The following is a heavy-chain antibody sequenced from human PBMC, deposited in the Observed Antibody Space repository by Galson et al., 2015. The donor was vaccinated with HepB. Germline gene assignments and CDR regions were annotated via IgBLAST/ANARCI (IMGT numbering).Heavy chain of an antibody. V-gene: IGHV6-1*01. J-gene: IGHJ5*02. CDR2: TYYRSSWYN. CDR1: GDSVSRKSVA. D-gene: IGHD3-22*01. CDR3: ARLSYYDSSGYRGPNWFDP. Sequence: CAISGDSVSRKSVAWNWIRQSPSRGLEWLGRTYYRSSWYNDYALSVKSRITINPDTSKNQFSLQWSSLKASDTAMYYCARLSYYDSSGYRGPNWFDPWGQGTLVTVSS.